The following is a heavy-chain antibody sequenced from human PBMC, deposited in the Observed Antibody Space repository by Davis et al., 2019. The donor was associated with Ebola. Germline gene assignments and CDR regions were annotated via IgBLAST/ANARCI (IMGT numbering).Heavy chain of an antibody. CDR1: GFTFSSYA. D-gene: IGHD3-22*01. CDR3: VKPLIDYYDSSASETPFDY. CDR2: ISNNGGST. J-gene: IGHJ4*02. V-gene: IGHV3-64D*06. Sequence: GESLKISCSASGFTFSSYAMHWVRQAPGKGLEYVSAISNNGGSTYYADSVKGRFTISRDNSKNTLYLQMSSLRAEDTAVYYCVKPLIDYYDSSASETPFDYWGQGTLVTVSS.